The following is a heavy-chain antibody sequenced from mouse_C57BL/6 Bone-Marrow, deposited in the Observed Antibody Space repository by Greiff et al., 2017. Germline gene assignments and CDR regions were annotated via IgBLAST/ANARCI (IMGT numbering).Heavy chain of an antibody. CDR2: IYPRSGNT. Sequence: QVQLQQSGAELARPGASVKLSCKASGYTFTSYGMSWVKQRPGQGLEWIGEIYPRSGNTYYTEKFKGQATLTADKSSSTAYMELRSLTSEDSAVYFCSRRGYEAWCAYWGQGTLVTVSA. CDR3: SRRGYEAWCAY. J-gene: IGHJ3*01. D-gene: IGHD2-14*01. V-gene: IGHV1-81*01. CDR1: GYTFTSYG.